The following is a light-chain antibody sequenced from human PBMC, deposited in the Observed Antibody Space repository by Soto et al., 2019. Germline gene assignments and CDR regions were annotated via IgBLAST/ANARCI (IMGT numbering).Light chain of an antibody. CDR1: QSVNRN. CDR2: GAS. CDR3: NQYNNWPRT. V-gene: IGKV3-15*01. J-gene: IGKJ1*01. Sequence: EVVMTQSPATLSVSPGERATLSCRASQSVNRNLGWYQQKPGQAPRLLIYGASTRATGIPARFSGTGSGTESTLTISSLQPEDFAVYYCNQYNNWPRTFGQGTKV.